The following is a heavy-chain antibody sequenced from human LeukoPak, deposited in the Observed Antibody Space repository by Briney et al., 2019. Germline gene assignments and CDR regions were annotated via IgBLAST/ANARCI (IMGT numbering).Heavy chain of an antibody. D-gene: IGHD5-12*01. Sequence: EASVKVSCKASGGTFSSYAISWVRQAPGQGLEWMGIINPSGGSTNYAQKFQGRVTMTRDTSTSTVYMELGSLRSGDTAVYYCARDEGDTGYDSPGYWGQGTLVTVSS. CDR2: INPSGGST. V-gene: IGHV1-46*03. CDR1: GGTFSSYA. J-gene: IGHJ4*02. CDR3: ARDEGDTGYDSPGY.